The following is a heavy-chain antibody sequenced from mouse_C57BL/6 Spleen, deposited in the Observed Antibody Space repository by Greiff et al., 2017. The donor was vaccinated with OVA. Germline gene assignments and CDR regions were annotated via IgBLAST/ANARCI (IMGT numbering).Heavy chain of an antibody. D-gene: IGHD2-4*01. V-gene: IGHV1-82*01. J-gene: IGHJ2*01. Sequence: VQLQQSGPELVKPGASVKISCKASGYAFSSSWMNWVKQRPGKGLEWIGRIYPGDGDTNYNGKFKGKAILTADKSSSTAYMQLSSLTSEDSAVYFCALYYDYDEGYWGQGTTLTVSS. CDR2: IYPGDGDT. CDR1: GYAFSSSW. CDR3: ALYYDYDEGY.